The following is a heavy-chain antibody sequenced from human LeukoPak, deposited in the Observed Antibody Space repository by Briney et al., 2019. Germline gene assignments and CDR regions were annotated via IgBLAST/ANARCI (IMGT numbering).Heavy chain of an antibody. Sequence: GASVKVFCKASGGTFSSYAISWVRQAPGQGLEWMGGIIPIFGTANYAQKFQGRVTITADESTSTAYMELSSLRSEDTAVYYCATPLLSGYSNNVYYFDYWGQGTLVTVSS. CDR3: ATPLLSGYSNNVYYFDY. D-gene: IGHD4-11*01. V-gene: IGHV1-69*01. J-gene: IGHJ4*02. CDR2: IIPIFGTA. CDR1: GGTFSSYA.